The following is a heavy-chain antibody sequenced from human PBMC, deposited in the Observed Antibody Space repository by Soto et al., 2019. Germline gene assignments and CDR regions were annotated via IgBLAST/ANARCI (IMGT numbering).Heavy chain of an antibody. CDR3: RFGELSVDASDI. CDR1: GGSFSGYY. CDR2: INHSGST. D-gene: IGHD3-16*02. V-gene: IGHV4-34*01. Sequence: SETLSLTCAVYGGSFSGYYWSWIRQPPGKGLEWIGEINHSGSTNYNPSLKSRVTISVDTSKNQFSLKLSSVTAADTAVYYCRFGELSVDASDIWGQGTMVTVSS. J-gene: IGHJ3*02.